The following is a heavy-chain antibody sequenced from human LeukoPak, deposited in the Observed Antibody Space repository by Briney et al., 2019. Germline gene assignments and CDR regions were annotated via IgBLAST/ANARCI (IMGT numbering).Heavy chain of an antibody. CDR1: GFTFSSYG. CDR2: IRYDGSNK. J-gene: IGHJ3*02. D-gene: IGHD2-15*01. V-gene: IGHV3-30*02. Sequence: GGSLRLSCAASGFTFSSYGMHWVRQAPGKGLEWVAFIRYDGSNKYYADSVKGRFTISRDNSKNTLYLQMNSLRAEDTAVYYCAKVRMVVAATYAFDIWGQGTMVTVSS. CDR3: AKVRMVVAATYAFDI.